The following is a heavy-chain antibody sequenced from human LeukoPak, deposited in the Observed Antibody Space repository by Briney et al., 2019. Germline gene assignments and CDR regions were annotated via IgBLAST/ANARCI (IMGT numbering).Heavy chain of an antibody. J-gene: IGHJ6*03. CDR1: GFTFSSYE. Sequence: GGSLRLSCAASGFTFSSYEMNWVRQAPGKGLEWVSYISSSGSTIYYADSVKGRFTISRDNAKNSLYLQMNSLRAEDTAVYYCAGGRPTFSRSNYCNYYYYMDVWGKGTTVTVSS. V-gene: IGHV3-48*03. CDR2: ISSSGSTI. D-gene: IGHD1-26*01. CDR3: AGGRPTFSRSNYCNYYYYMDV.